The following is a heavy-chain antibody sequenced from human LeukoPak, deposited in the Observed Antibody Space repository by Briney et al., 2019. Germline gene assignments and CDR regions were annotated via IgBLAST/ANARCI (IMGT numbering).Heavy chain of an antibody. CDR2: IHYTESENT. CDR3: AGSTHLVGRHDF. J-gene: IGHJ4*02. D-gene: IGHD6-6*01. CDR1: GGSISSSGDY. V-gene: IGHV4-39*01. Sequence: SETLSLTCTVSGGSISSSGDYWGWIRQPPGKGLEWIGSIHYTESENTYSNPSLKSRVTISVDRSANQFSLKLTSVTAADTAMYYCAGSTHLVGRHDFWGRGTLVTVSS.